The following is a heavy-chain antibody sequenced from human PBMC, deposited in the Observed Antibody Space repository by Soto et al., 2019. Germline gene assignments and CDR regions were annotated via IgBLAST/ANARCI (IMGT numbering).Heavy chain of an antibody. J-gene: IGHJ4*02. CDR2: ISYDGSNK. D-gene: IGHD1-26*01. Sequence: QVQLVESGGGVVQPGRSLRLSCAASGLTFSSYAMHWVRQAPGKGLEWVAVISYDGSNKYYADSVKGRFTISRDNSKNTLYLQMNGLRAEDTAVYYCARDMRGLVGAPPYFDYWGQGTLVTVSS. V-gene: IGHV3-30-3*01. CDR1: GLTFSSYA. CDR3: ARDMRGLVGAPPYFDY.